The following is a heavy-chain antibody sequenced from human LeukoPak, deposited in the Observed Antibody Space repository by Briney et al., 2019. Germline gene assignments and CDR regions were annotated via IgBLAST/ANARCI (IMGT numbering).Heavy chain of an antibody. CDR2: IRSKAYGGTT. D-gene: IGHD5-18*01. CDR3: TRNMDIAMADY. CDR1: AFTFGDYA. J-gene: IGHJ4*02. V-gene: IGHV3-49*03. Sequence: PGWSLRLSCTASAFTFGDYAMSWFRQAPGKGLEWVGFIRSKAYGGTTEYAASVKGRFTISRDDSKSIAYLQMNSLKTEDTAVYYCTRNMDIAMADYWGQGTLVTVSS.